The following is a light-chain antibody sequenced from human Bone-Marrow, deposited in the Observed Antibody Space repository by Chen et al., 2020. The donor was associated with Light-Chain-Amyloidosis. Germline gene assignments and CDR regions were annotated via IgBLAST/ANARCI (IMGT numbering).Light chain of an antibody. CDR3: QVWDRSSDRPV. Sequence: SYVLTQPPSVSVAPGQTATIACGGNNIGSTRVHWYQQTPGQAPLLVVYDDSDRPSGIPERLSGSNSWNTATLTISRVEAGDEADYYCQVWDRSSDRPVFGGGTKLTVL. CDR2: DDS. J-gene: IGLJ3*02. CDR1: NIGSTR. V-gene: IGLV3-21*02.